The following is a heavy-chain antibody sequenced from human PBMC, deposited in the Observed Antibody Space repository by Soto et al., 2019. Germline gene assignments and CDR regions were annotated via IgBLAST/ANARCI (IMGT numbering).Heavy chain of an antibody. V-gene: IGHV3-30-3*01. CDR1: GFTFSSYA. D-gene: IGHD3-3*01. J-gene: IGHJ6*02. CDR2: ISYDGSNK. Sequence: GGSLRLSCAASGFTFSSYAMHWVRQAPGKGLEWVAVISYDGSNKYYADSVKGRFTISRDNSKNTLYLQMNSLRAEDTAVYYCARDPTNYDFWSGYRTPGYWYYYGMDVWGQGITVTVSS. CDR3: ARDPTNYDFWSGYRTPGYWYYYGMDV.